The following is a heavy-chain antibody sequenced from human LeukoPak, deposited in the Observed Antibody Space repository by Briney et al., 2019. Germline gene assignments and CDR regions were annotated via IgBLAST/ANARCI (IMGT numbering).Heavy chain of an antibody. J-gene: IGHJ4*02. CDR1: GFTFSSYA. Sequence: GASLRLSCAASGFTFSSYAMSWVRQAPGKGLEWVSAISGSGGSTYYADSVKGRFTISRDNSKNTLYLQMNSLRAEDTAVYYCAKQGIWFGELSLDYWGQGTLVTVSS. D-gene: IGHD3-10*01. CDR2: ISGSGGST. V-gene: IGHV3-23*01. CDR3: AKQGIWFGELSLDY.